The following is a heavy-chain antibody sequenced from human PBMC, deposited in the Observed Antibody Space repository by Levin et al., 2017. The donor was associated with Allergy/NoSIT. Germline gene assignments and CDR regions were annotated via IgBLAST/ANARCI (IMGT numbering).Heavy chain of an antibody. D-gene: IGHD3-16*02. V-gene: IGHV4-59*01. J-gene: IGHJ4*02. CDR1: GASINNYY. Sequence: SETLSLTCTVSGASINNYYWNWIRQAPGKGLEWIAYIYYSGNTNYNPSLKSRVTISVDTSKNQFSLKVTSVTAADTAVYFCARGGDRYDSSVALDSWGQGTLVTVS. CDR2: IYYSGNT. CDR3: ARGGDRYDSSVALDS.